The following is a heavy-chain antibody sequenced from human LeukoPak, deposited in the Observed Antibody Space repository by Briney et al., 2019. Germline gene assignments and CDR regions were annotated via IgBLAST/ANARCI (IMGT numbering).Heavy chain of an antibody. Sequence: GGSLRLSCAASGFTFSSYAMSWVRQGPGKGLEWVSAISGGGGSTYYADSVKGRFTISRDNSKNTLYLQMNSLGAEDTAVYYCAKDLAVASDYWGQGTLVTVSS. CDR3: AKDLAVASDY. V-gene: IGHV3-23*01. J-gene: IGHJ4*02. CDR1: GFTFSSYA. D-gene: IGHD5-12*01. CDR2: ISGGGGST.